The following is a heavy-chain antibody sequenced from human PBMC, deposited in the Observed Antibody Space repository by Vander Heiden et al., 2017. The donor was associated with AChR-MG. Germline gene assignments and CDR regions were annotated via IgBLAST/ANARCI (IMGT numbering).Heavy chain of an antibody. D-gene: IGHD3-16*01. Sequence: QVQLVQSGAEVKKPGSSVKVSCKASGGTFSSYAISWVRQAPGQGLEWMGGIIPIFGTANYAQKFQGRVTITADESTSTAYMELSSLRSEDTAVYYCARVHLGELPTPGDLYYFDYWGQGTLVTVSS. CDR3: ARVHLGELPTPGDLYYFDY. J-gene: IGHJ4*02. CDR1: GGTFSSYA. V-gene: IGHV1-69*01. CDR2: IIPIFGTA.